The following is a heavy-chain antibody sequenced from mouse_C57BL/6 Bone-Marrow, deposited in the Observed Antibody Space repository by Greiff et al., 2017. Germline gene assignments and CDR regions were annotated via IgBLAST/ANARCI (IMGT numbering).Heavy chain of an antibody. V-gene: IGHV5-4*03. J-gene: IGHJ2*01. Sequence: EVKLVESGGGLVKPGWSLKLSCAASGFTFSSYAMSWVRQTPEQRLEWVATISDGGSYTYYPDNVKGRFTISRDNAKNNLYLQMSHLKSEDTAMYYCTSDRRTYYSNWNYFAYGGQGTTLAVSS. CDR3: TSDRRTYYSNWNYFAY. CDR1: GFTFSSYA. D-gene: IGHD2-5*01. CDR2: ISDGGSYT.